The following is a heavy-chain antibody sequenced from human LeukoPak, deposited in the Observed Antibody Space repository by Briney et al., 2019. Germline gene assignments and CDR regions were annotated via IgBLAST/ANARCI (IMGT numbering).Heavy chain of an antibody. CDR3: AKDRWRDGSSSFDN. V-gene: IGHV1-18*01. J-gene: IGHJ4*02. Sequence: ASVKVSCKASGYTFTSNSINWVRQGPGQGLEWMGWISTYNGETIYAQKVQGRVTMTTDTSTSTAYMELRSLRSDDTAVYYCAKDRWRDGSSSFDNWGQGTLVTVSS. D-gene: IGHD6-6*01. CDR1: GYTFTSNS. CDR2: ISTYNGET.